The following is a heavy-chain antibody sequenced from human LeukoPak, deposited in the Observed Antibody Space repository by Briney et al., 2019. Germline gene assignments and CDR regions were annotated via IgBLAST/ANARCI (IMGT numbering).Heavy chain of an antibody. Sequence: GGSLRLSCAASGFTFSSYVMSWVRQAPGKGLEWVSTVSGNGRSTYYADSVKGRFTISRDNSKNTVNLQMNSLRADDTAIYYCAKGGPNDYWGQGTLVTVSS. V-gene: IGHV3-23*01. J-gene: IGHJ4*02. CDR3: AKGGPNDY. CDR1: GFTFSSYV. CDR2: VSGNGRST. D-gene: IGHD3-16*01.